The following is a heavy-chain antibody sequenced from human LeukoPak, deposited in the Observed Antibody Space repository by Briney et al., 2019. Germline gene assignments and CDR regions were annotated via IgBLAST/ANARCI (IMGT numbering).Heavy chain of an antibody. D-gene: IGHD2-15*01. J-gene: IGHJ4*02. Sequence: GGSLRLSCAASGFTFSSYAMSWVRQAPGKGLEWVSGISGSGSNTYYADSVKGRFTISRDNSKTTLYLQMNSLRAEDTAVYYCAKDGYCSGGSCYYDYWGQGTLVTVSS. CDR1: GFTFSSYA. CDR3: AKDGYCSGGSCYYDY. V-gene: IGHV3-23*01. CDR2: ISGSGSNT.